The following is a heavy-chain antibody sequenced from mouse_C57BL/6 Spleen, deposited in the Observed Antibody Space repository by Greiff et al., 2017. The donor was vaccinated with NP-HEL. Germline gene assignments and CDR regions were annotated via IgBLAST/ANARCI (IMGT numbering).Heavy chain of an antibody. J-gene: IGHJ2*01. CDR1: GYSITSGYY. V-gene: IGHV3-6*01. CDR2: ISYDGSN. D-gene: IGHD1-1*01. CDR3: ARVTDYGSSGYFDY. Sequence: EVKLQESGPGLVKPSQSLSLTCSVTGYSITSGYYWNWIRQFPGNKLEWMGYISYDGSNNYNPSLKNRISITRDTSKNQFFLKLNSVTTEDTATYYCARVTDYGSSGYFDYWGQGTTLTVSS.